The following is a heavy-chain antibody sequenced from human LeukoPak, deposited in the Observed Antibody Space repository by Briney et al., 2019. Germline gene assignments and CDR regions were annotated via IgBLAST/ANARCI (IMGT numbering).Heavy chain of an antibody. V-gene: IGHV4-59*01. Sequence: PSETLSLTCTVSGGSISSYYRSWIRQPPGKGLEWIGYIYYSGSTNYNPSLKSRVTISVDTSKNQFSLKLSSVTAADTAVYYCARNQLLSLDAFDIWGQGTMVTVSS. CDR3: ARNQLLSLDAFDI. D-gene: IGHD2-2*01. CDR2: IYYSGST. CDR1: GGSISSYY. J-gene: IGHJ3*02.